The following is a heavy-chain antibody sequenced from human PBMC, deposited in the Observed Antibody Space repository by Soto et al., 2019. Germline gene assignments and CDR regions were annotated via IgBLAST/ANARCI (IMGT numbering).Heavy chain of an antibody. V-gene: IGHV5-51*01. Sequence: KISCKGSGYSFTSYWIGWVRQMPGKGLEWMGIIYPGDSDTRYSPSFQGQVTISADKSISTAYLQWSSLKASDTAMYYCATFPQGEERGMDVWGKGTTVTVSS. CDR3: ATFPQGEERGMDV. CDR2: IYPGDSDT. J-gene: IGHJ6*03. CDR1: GYSFTSYW. D-gene: IGHD3-16*01.